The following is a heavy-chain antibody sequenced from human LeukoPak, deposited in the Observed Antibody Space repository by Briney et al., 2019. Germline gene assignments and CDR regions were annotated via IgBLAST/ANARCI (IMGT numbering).Heavy chain of an antibody. Sequence: GGSLRLSCAASGFTFSSYAMHWVRQAPGKGLEWVAVISYDGSNKYYADSVKGRFTISRDNSKNTLYLQMNSLRAEDTAVYYCARDLTTVTRTPNWDRYYYYYGMDVWGQGTTVTVSS. D-gene: IGHD4-17*01. CDR3: ARDLTTVTRTPNWDRYYYYYGMDV. CDR1: GFTFSSYA. CDR2: ISYDGSNK. J-gene: IGHJ6*02. V-gene: IGHV3-30*04.